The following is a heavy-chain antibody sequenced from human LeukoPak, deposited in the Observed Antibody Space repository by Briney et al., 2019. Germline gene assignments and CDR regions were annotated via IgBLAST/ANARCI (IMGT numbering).Heavy chain of an antibody. CDR3: ARDLTAAGLCWFDP. D-gene: IGHD6-13*01. CDR1: GGSISSYY. CDR2: IYTSGST. V-gene: IGHV4-4*07. Sequence: SETLSLTCTVSGGSISSYYWSWIRQPAGKGLEWIGRIYTSGSTDYNPSLKSRVTMSVDTSKNQFSLKLSSVTAADTAVYYCARDLTAAGLCWFDPWGQGTLVTVSS. J-gene: IGHJ5*02.